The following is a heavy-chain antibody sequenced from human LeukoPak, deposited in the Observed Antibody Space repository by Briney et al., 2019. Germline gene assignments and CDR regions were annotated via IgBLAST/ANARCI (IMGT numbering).Heavy chain of an antibody. CDR2: VDPEDGET. J-gene: IGHJ4*02. Sequence: ASVKVSCKVSGYTFTDYYMHWVQQAPGKGLEWMGLVDPEDGETIYAGKFQGRVTITADTSTDTAYMELSSLRSEDTAVYYCATADCSSTSCYLDYWGQGTLVTVSS. CDR1: GYTFTDYY. CDR3: ATADCSSTSCYLDY. V-gene: IGHV1-69-2*01. D-gene: IGHD2-2*01.